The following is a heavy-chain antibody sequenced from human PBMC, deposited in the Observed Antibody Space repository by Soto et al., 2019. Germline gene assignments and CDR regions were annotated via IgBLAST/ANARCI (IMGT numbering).Heavy chain of an antibody. CDR1: GFTFSNYA. D-gene: IGHD1-7*01. CDR2: ISGSGGIA. V-gene: IGHV3-23*01. CDR3: AKAGTTFWFDP. J-gene: IGHJ5*02. Sequence: EVQLLESGGALVQPGGSLRLSCAASGFTFSNYAMTWVRQAPGKGLEWVSAISGSGGIAYYGASVKGRFTISRDNSQNTLFLQMNSLRAEDTALYYCAKAGTTFWFDPWGQGTLVTVSS.